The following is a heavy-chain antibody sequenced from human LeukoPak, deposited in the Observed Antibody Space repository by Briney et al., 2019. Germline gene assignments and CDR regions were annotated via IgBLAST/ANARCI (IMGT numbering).Heavy chain of an antibody. CDR2: IYYSGTT. CDR1: GGSIDSYY. V-gene: IGHV4-59*01. CDR3: ARDFRIAAAGTTLDYYYYGMDV. D-gene: IGHD6-13*01. J-gene: IGHJ6*02. Sequence: SETLSLTCTVSGGSIDSYYWTWIRQPPGKRLEWIGYIYYSGTTKYNPSLKSRVSMSLDTSKNQFSLNLISVTAADTAVYYCARDFRIAAAGTTLDYYYYGMDVWGQGTTVTVSS.